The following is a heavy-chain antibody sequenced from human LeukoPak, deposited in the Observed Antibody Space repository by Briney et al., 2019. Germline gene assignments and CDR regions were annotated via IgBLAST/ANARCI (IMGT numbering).Heavy chain of an antibody. V-gene: IGHV3-7*01. Sequence: GGSLRLSCVASGFTLSNYWMSRVRQAPGMGLEWVASIKQDGSEKNYVDSVKGRFTISRDNAKNSLYLQMNSLRGEDTAVYFCARVRGSYSLDYWGQGTLVTVSS. CDR1: GFTLSNYW. D-gene: IGHD1-26*01. CDR3: ARVRGSYSLDY. J-gene: IGHJ4*02. CDR2: IKQDGSEK.